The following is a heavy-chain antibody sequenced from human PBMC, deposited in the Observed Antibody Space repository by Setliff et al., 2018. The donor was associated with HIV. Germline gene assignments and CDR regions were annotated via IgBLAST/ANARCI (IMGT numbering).Heavy chain of an antibody. CDR1: GGSFSSYA. J-gene: IGHJ4*02. CDR2: IIPIFGTP. D-gene: IGHD1-26*01. V-gene: IGHV1-69*13. CDR3: ATGSHGEGAADY. Sequence: GASVKVSCKTSGGSFSSYAVTWVRQAPGQGLEWVGGIIPIFGTPNYAQKFQGRVSITADASTTTAYMELSSLTSDDTAVYYCATGSHGEGAADYWGLGTLVTVSS.